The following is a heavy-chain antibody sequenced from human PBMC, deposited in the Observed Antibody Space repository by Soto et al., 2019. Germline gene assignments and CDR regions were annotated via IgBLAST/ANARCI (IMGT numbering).Heavy chain of an antibody. CDR3: TTGFKMYYGSGSYYDDDY. CDR2: IKSKTDGGTT. V-gene: IGHV3-15*07. Sequence: GGSLRLSCAASGFTFSNAWMNWVRQAPGKGLEWVGRIKSKTDGGTTDYAAPVKGRFTISRDDSKNTLYLQMNSLKTEDTAVYYCTTGFKMYYGSGSYYDDDYWGQGTLVTVSS. J-gene: IGHJ4*02. CDR1: GFTFSNAW. D-gene: IGHD3-10*01.